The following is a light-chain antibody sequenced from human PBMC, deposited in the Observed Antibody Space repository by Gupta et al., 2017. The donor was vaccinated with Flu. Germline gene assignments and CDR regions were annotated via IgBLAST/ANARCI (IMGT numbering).Light chain of an antibody. CDR1: RRDVCAYNY. V-gene: IGLV2-11*01. CDR2: DVS. Sequence: SVTISCTGARRDVCAYNYVSWYQQQQGKDPKISRYDVSKRPSGVPDRGAGSKSGNTASLTISGLQDEDEADYYCCSHAGGNTLVFGGGTKLTVL. J-gene: IGLJ3*02. CDR3: CSHAGGNTLV.